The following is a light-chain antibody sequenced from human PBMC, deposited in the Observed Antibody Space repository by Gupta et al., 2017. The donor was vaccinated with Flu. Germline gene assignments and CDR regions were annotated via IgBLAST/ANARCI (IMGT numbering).Light chain of an antibody. Sequence: DVVMTQSPLSLSVTPGEPASISCRSSQSLLHSYGKNYLDWYLQKPGQSPQLLIYWGSTRASGVPDRFSGSGSGTDFTLKISRVEAEDVGFYYCRQALQTPRTFGQGTKVQIK. V-gene: IGKV2-28*01. CDR2: WGS. J-gene: IGKJ1*01. CDR3: RQALQTPRT. CDR1: QSLLHSYGKNY.